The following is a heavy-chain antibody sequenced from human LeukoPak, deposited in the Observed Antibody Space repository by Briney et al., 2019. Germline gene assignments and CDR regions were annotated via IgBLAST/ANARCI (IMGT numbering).Heavy chain of an antibody. D-gene: IGHD6-19*01. Sequence: GGSLRLSCAASGFTFSSYAMHWVRQAPGKGLEWVAVISYDGSNKYYADSVKGRFTISRDNSKNTLYLQMNSLRAEDTAVSYCASPTVAGTPYFDYWGQGTLVTVSS. CDR3: ASPTVAGTPYFDY. J-gene: IGHJ4*02. CDR1: GFTFSSYA. V-gene: IGHV3-30*04. CDR2: ISYDGSNK.